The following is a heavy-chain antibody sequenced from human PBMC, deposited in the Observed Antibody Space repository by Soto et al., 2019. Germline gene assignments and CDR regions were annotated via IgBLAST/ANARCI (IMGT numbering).Heavy chain of an antibody. CDR1: GFTLSRYG. V-gene: IGHV3-30*18. CDR3: AKTGSGSPYYYYYMDV. D-gene: IGHD3-10*01. J-gene: IGHJ6*03. CDR2: ISYDGSNK. Sequence: QVQLVESGGGVVQPGRSLRLSCAASGFTLSRYGMHWVRQAPGKGLEWVAVISYDGSNKYYADSVKGRFTISRDNLKNTLSLQENSLRAQDTAVYYCAKTGSGSPYYYYYMDVWGKGTTVTVSS.